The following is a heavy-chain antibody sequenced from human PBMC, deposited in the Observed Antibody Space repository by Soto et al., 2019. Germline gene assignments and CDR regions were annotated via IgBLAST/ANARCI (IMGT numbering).Heavy chain of an antibody. CDR2: ISGSSTYI. D-gene: IGHD3-22*01. V-gene: IGHV3-21*01. Sequence: VGSLRLSCASSVFTFSRYAMNCVRHAPGKRLEWVSAISGSSTYIHYADSVKGRFTISRDNAKNSLYLQMNSLRAEDTAVYYCVRDDLYDTSDLLDAFEIWGPGTRVTVS. CDR1: VFTFSRYA. CDR3: VRDDLYDTSDLLDAFEI. J-gene: IGHJ3*02.